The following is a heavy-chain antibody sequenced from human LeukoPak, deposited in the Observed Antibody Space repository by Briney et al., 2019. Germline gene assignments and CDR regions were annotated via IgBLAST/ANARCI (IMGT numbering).Heavy chain of an antibody. CDR1: GYSISSGYY. CDR2: IYHSGST. V-gene: IGHV4-38-2*02. D-gene: IGHD3-16*01. J-gene: IGHJ4*02. Sequence: SETLSLTCTVSGYSISSGYYWGWIRQPPGKGLEWIGSIYHSGSTYYNPSLKSRVTISVDTSKNQFSLKLSSVTAADTAVYYCGGGGGTRVFDYWGQGTLVTVPS. CDR3: GGGGGTRVFDY.